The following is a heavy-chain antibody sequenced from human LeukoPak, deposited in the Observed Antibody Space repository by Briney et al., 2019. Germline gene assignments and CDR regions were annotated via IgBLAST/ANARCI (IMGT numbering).Heavy chain of an antibody. CDR2: IYYSGST. V-gene: IGHV4-59*12. Sequence: SETLSLTCTVSGGSISSYYWSWIRQPPGKGLEWIGYIYYSGSTNYNPSLKSRVTISVDTSRNQFSLKLTSVTAADTAVYYCAREGPIVATIWYYYYYYMDVWAKGPRSPSP. D-gene: IGHD5-12*01. CDR1: GGSISSYY. J-gene: IGHJ6*03. CDR3: AREGPIVATIWYYYYYYMDV.